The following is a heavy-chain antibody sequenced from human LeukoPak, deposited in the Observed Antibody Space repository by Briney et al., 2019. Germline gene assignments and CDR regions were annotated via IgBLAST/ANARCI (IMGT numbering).Heavy chain of an antibody. CDR3: ARTTVTTYYYFDY. Sequence: PGGSLRLSCAASGFTFSSYSMNWVRQAPGKGLEWVSSISSSSSYIYYADSVKGRFTISRDNAKNTLYLQMNSLRAEDTAVYYCARTTVTTYYYFDYWGQGTLVTVSS. CDR1: GFTFSSYS. J-gene: IGHJ4*02. D-gene: IGHD4-17*01. CDR2: ISSSSSYI. V-gene: IGHV3-21*01.